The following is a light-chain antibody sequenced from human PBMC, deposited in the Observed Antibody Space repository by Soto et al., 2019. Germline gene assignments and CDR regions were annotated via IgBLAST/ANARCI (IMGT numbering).Light chain of an antibody. Sequence: QSVLTQPASVSGSPGQSITISCTGTGSDVGNYVFVSWHQQYPGKAPKLIIFEVSNRPSGVSDRFSGSKSGSTASLSISGLQSEDEADYYCVSYTSTSTLVFGTGTKVTVL. CDR2: EVS. CDR3: VSYTSTSTLV. J-gene: IGLJ1*01. V-gene: IGLV2-14*01. CDR1: GSDVGNYVF.